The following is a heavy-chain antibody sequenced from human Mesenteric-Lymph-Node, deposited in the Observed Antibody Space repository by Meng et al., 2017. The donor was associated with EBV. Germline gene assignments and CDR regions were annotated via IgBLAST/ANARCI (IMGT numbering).Heavy chain of an antibody. CDR3: ARISSANDSV. D-gene: IGHD5-12*01. J-gene: IGHJ4*02. CDR2: INVGNGNT. CDR1: GYTFTKYA. V-gene: IGHV1-3*01. Sequence: HGNLVQSGAEGKKPGASVRISCKASGYTFTKYALEWVRQAPGQRLEWMGWINVGNGNTKYSQKFQGRVTISRDNSKNIVFLQMSSLRADDTAVYYCARISSANDSVWGQGALVTVSS.